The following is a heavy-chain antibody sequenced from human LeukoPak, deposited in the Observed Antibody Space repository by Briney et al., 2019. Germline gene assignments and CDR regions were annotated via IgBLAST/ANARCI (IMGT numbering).Heavy chain of an antibody. CDR1: GYSLTNYW. V-gene: IGHV5-51*01. J-gene: IGHJ1*01. Sequence: PGESLKISCKGSGYSLTNYWIGWVRQMPGKGLEWMGIIYPGDSDTRYSPSFQGQVTISADKSISTAYLHWSSLKASDTAMYYCARRGIAVAGTPAEYFQHWGQGTLVTVSS. CDR3: ARRGIAVAGTPAEYFQH. D-gene: IGHD6-19*01. CDR2: IYPGDSDT.